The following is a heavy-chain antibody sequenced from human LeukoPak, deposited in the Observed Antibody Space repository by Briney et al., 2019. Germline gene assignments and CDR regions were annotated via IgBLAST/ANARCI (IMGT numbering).Heavy chain of an antibody. CDR2: ISAYNGNT. D-gene: IGHD1-26*01. CDR1: GYTFTSYG. CDR3: ARGNSGSYIYYYYYYMDV. J-gene: IGHJ6*03. V-gene: IGHV1-18*01. Sequence: ASVKVSCKASGYTFTSYGISWVRQAPGQGLEWMGWISAYNGNTNYAQKPQGRVTMTTDTSTSTAYMELRSLRSDDTAVYYCARGNSGSYIYYYYYYMDVWGKGTTVTVSS.